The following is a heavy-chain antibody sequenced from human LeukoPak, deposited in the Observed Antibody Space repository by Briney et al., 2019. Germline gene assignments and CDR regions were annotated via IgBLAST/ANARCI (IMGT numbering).Heavy chain of an antibody. CDR2: IYYSGST. J-gene: IGHJ4*02. V-gene: IGHV4-39*01. D-gene: IGHD6-13*01. CDR3: ARHAGYSSSWSFDY. CDR1: GGSISSSSYY. Sequence: SETLSLTCTVSGGSISSSSYYWGWIRQPPGKGLEWIGSIYYSGSTYYNPSLKSRVTISVDTSKNQFSLKLSSVTAADTAVYYCARHAGYSSSWSFDYCGQGTLVTVSS.